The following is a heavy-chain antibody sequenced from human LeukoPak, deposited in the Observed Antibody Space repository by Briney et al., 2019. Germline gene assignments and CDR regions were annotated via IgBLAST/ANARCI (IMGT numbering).Heavy chain of an antibody. V-gene: IGHV3-30*04. CDR1: GFTFTSYA. Sequence: GGSLRLSCAASGFTFTSYAMHWVRQAPGKGLECVAIISYDGSNKYYADSAKGRFTISRDNSKNTLYLQMNSLRVEDTAVYYCATLPNYSYGHPYYFDSWGQGTLVTVSS. CDR3: ATLPNYSYGHPYYFDS. D-gene: IGHD5-18*01. CDR2: ISYDGSNK. J-gene: IGHJ4*02.